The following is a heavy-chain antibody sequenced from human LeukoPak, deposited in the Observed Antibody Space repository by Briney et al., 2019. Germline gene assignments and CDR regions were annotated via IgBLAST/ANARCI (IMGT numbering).Heavy chain of an antibody. Sequence: QSGGSLRLSCAASGFSFSTYAMSWVRQAPGKGLEWVSGISASGGSTYYADSVKGRFTISRDNSKNTLFLQMNSLRAEDTALYYCAKHYAKGDFFDHWGQGSLVTVS. CDR2: ISASGGST. D-gene: IGHD3-16*01. V-gene: IGHV3-23*01. CDR1: GFSFSTYA. J-gene: IGHJ4*02. CDR3: AKHYAKGDFFDH.